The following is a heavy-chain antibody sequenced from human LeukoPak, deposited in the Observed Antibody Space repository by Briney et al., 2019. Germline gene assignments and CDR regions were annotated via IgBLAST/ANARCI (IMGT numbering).Heavy chain of an antibody. CDR2: ISGSGGST. CDR1: GFTFTTYW. CDR3: AKDTRKGEKWIQPAPFDY. D-gene: IGHD5-18*01. J-gene: IGHJ4*02. V-gene: IGHV3-23*01. Sequence: PGGSLRLSCAASGFTFTTYWMSWVRQAPGKGLEWVSAISGSGGSTYYADSVKGRFTISRDNSKNTLYLQMNSLRAEDTAVYYCAKDTRKGEKWIQPAPFDYWGQGTLVTVSS.